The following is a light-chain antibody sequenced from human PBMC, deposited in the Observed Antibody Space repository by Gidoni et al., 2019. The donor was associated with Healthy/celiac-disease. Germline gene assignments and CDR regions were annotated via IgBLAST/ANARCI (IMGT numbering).Light chain of an antibody. J-gene: IGKJ4*01. Sequence: QMAQSPSSLSASVEDRVTITSQSSQDLSNYLNSYQQKPGKAPKRLIYYASNLETGVQSRFSGSRSATEFTFTISSLQPEDIATYYCQQYYNLLTFGGGTKVEIK. CDR1: QDLSNY. V-gene: IGKV1-33*01. CDR2: YAS. CDR3: QQYYNLLT.